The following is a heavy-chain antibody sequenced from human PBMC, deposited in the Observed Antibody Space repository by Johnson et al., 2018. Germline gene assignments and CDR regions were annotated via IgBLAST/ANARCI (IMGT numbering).Heavy chain of an antibody. J-gene: IGHJ4*02. CDR3: VRVPYCGTGGRCVSIDY. CDR2: FRRQTFGASR. Sequence: VQLVESGGGLVEPGQSLRLSCSASGFIFRACAVSWLRQAPGPGVEWVGFFRRQTFGASREYAASVNGRFTISRVASGDIAYLEMNSLKTGDTGMYYCVRVPYCGTGGRCVSIDYWGQGTLVTVSP. V-gene: IGHV3-49*03. D-gene: IGHD2-8*02. CDR1: GFIFRACA.